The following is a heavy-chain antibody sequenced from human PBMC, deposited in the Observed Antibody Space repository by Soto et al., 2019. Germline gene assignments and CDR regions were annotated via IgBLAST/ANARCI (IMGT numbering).Heavy chain of an antibody. J-gene: IGHJ4*02. CDR1: GFTFSTYW. CDR3: TTRVVQGAPLTY. V-gene: IGHV3-74*01. Sequence: EVQLVESGGGLVQPGGSLRLSCVASGFTFSTYWMHWVRQAPGKGLVWVSRIKTDGSITNYADSVKGRFTNSRDNTKNTLYMQMSSLRGEDTAVYYCTTRVVQGAPLTYWGQGTLVTVSS. CDR2: IKTDGSIT. D-gene: IGHD1-1*01.